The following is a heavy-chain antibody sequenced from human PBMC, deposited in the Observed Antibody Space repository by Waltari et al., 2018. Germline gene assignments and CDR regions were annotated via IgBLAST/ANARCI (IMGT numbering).Heavy chain of an antibody. CDR1: GGSISSSSYY. D-gene: IGHD5-12*01. CDR3: ARRGREYSGYDSYYFDY. Sequence: QLQLQESGPGLVKPSETLSLTCTVSGGSISSSSYYWGWIRQPPGKGLEWIGSIYYSGSTYYNPSLKSRVTISVDTSKNQFSLKLSSVTAADTAVYYCARRGREYSGYDSYYFDYWGQGTLVTVSS. V-gene: IGHV4-39*07. CDR2: IYYSGST. J-gene: IGHJ4*02.